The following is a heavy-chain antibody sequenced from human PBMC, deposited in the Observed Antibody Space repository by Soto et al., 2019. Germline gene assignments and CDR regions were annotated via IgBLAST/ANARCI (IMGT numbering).Heavy chain of an antibody. J-gene: IGHJ6*02. CDR2: IIPIFGTA. D-gene: IGHD6-19*01. Sequence: WASVKVSCKASGGTFSSYAISWVRQAPGQGLEWMGGIIPIFGTANYAQKFQGRVTITADKSTSTAYMELSSLRSEDTAVYYCARNAAGIAVAANWYYYYGMDVWGQGTTVTVSS. CDR1: GGTFSSYA. CDR3: ARNAAGIAVAANWYYYYGMDV. V-gene: IGHV1-69*06.